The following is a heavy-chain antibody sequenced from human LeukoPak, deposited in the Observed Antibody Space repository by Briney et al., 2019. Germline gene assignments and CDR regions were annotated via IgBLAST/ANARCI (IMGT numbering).Heavy chain of an antibody. CDR3: ATDNYGRGVFDY. J-gene: IGHJ4*02. CDR1: CYTFTTYG. V-gene: IGHV1-18*01. CDR2: IRLYSGNT. Sequence: GASVKVSFKASCYTFTTYGISWVRQAPGQGLEWMGWIRLYSGNTNYAQKLQGRVSMTTDTSTSTAFMGVRSLRSDDTAVYYCATDNYGRGVFDYWGQGTLVTVSS. D-gene: IGHD3-10*01.